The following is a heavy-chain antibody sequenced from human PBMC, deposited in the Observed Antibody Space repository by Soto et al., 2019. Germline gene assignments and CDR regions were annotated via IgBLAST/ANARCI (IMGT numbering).Heavy chain of an antibody. CDR1: GYTFPRYA. J-gene: IGHJ4*02. CDR3: ARRGALTSYFFGYYFDY. CDR2: INPANGNT. V-gene: IGHV1-3*01. Sequence: QVQLVQSGAEVKKPGASVKVSCKTSGYTFPRYALHWVRQAPGQRLEWMGWINPANGNTKYSQKSQGRVTFTRDTSASTAYMELSSLISEDTAVYYCARRGALTSYFFGYYFDYWGQGTLVPVSS. D-gene: IGHD3-9*01.